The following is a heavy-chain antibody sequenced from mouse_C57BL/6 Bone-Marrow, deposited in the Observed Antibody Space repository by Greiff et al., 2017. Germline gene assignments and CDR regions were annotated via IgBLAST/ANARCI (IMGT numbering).Heavy chain of an antibody. Sequence: VQLQQSGAELARPGASVKLSCKASGYTFTSYGISWVKQRTGQGLEWIGEIYPRSGNTYYNEKFKGKATLTADKSSSTAYMELRSRTSEDSAVYFCARGDYDYDAIFAYWGQGTLVTVSA. V-gene: IGHV1-81*01. J-gene: IGHJ3*01. CDR1: GYTFTSYG. CDR3: ARGDYDYDAIFAY. D-gene: IGHD2-4*01. CDR2: IYPRSGNT.